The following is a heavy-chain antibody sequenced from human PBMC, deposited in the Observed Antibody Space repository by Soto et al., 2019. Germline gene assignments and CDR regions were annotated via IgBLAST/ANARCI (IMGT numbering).Heavy chain of an antibody. CDR1: GGIFSTYA. D-gene: IGHD3-10*01. CDR2: IIPLFGTP. CDR3: ARDRDDYGSGNYYNRIDF. J-gene: IGHJ4*02. V-gene: IGHV1-69*01. Sequence: QVQLVQSGAEVKTPGSSVKVSCKASGGIFSTYAISWLRQAPGQGLEWMGGIIPLFGTPNYAQRFQGRVTITADESTSTAYMELSRVRSEDTAVYYCARDRDDYGSGNYYNRIDFWGQGTLVTVSS.